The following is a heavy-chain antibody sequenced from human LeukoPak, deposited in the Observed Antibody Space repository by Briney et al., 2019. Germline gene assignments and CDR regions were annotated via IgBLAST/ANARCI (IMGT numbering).Heavy chain of an antibody. CDR2: INPNSGGK. J-gene: IGHJ4*02. V-gene: IGHV1-2*02. D-gene: IGHD3-22*01. Sequence: ASLKVSCEASGYTLTGYYMHWVRQAPGQGLEWMGWINPNSGGKNYAQKFQGRVDMTRDTSISTAFMELSRLRSDDTAVYYCARGTGPPRLTYYYDSSGYYYFDYWGQGTLVTVSS. CDR1: GYTLTGYY. CDR3: ARGTGPPRLTYYYDSSGYYYFDY.